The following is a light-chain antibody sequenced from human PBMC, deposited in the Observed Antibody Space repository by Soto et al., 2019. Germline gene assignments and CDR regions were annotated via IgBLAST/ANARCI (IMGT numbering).Light chain of an antibody. J-gene: IGKJ5*01. V-gene: IGKV3-15*01. CDR2: GAS. Sequence: EIVMTQSPATLSVFPGERATLYCRASQSVSSNLAWYQHKPGQAPRLLIYGASIRATGIPARFSGSGSRTDFTLTISRLEPEDFATYYCQQANSFPISFGQGTRLEIK. CDR1: QSVSSN. CDR3: QQANSFPIS.